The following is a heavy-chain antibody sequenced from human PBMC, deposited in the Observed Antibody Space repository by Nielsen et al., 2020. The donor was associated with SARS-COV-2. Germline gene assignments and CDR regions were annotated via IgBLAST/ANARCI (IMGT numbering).Heavy chain of an antibody. Sequence: GGSLRLSCKGSGYSFTSYWISWVRQMPGKGLEWMGRIDPSDSYTNYSPSFHGHVTISSDKSISTAYLQWSNLKASDTAVYYCASGAFDMLTGLGSDYWGQGTLVTVSS. V-gene: IGHV5-10-1*01. CDR3: ASGAFDMLTGLGSDY. J-gene: IGHJ4*02. D-gene: IGHD3-9*01. CDR1: GYSFTSYW. CDR2: IDPSDSYT.